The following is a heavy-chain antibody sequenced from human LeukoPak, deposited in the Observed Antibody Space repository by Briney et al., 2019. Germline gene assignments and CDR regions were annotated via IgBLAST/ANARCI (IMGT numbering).Heavy chain of an antibody. Sequence: GGSLRLSCAASGFTVSSNSMIWVRQPPGKGLEWVSIIYSGGGTYFAASVKGRFTISRDNSNNTLYLQMNSLRAEDTAVYYCARVGDYCNKDWGQGTLVTVSS. CDR1: GFTVSSNS. D-gene: IGHD4-11*01. V-gene: IGHV3-66*02. CDR2: IYSGGGT. CDR3: ARVGDYCNKD. J-gene: IGHJ4*02.